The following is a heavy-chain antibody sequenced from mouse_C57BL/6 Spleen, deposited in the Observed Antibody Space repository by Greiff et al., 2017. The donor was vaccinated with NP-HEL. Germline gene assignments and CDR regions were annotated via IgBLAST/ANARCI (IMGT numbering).Heavy chain of an antibody. CDR3: ARERAYGYDGYYYAMDY. CDR2: IYPGDGDT. D-gene: IGHD2-2*01. J-gene: IGHJ4*01. CDR1: GYAFSSSW. Sequence: QVQLKQSGPELVKPGASVKISCKASGYAFSSSWMNWVKQRPGKGLEWIGRIYPGDGDTNYNGKFKGKATLTADKSSSTAYMQLSSLTSEDSAVYFCARERAYGYDGYYYAMDYWGQGTSVTVSS. V-gene: IGHV1-82*01.